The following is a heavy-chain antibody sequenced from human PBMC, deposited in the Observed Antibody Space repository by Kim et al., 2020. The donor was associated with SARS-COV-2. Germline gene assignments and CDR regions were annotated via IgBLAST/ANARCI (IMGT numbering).Heavy chain of an antibody. CDR3: ASLVSENSAVEY. Sequence: SETLSLTCTVSGDSISRSSNYWGWIRQPPGKGLEWIGSINYSRNTYSNPSLKSRVTISVDTSKNQFSLKMRSVTAADTAVYYCASLVSENSAVEYWGQGT. CDR2: INYSRNT. J-gene: IGHJ4*02. CDR1: GDSISRSSNY. V-gene: IGHV4-39*01.